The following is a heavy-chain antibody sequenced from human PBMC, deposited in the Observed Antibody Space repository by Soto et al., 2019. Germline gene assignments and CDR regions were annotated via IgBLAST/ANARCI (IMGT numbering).Heavy chain of an antibody. Sequence: GASAQVSCKASGHALTSNGIICVKQVPGQGLEWMGWISAYNGNTNYAQKLQGRVTMTTDTSTSTAYMELRSLRSDDTAVYYCARDGPIAARPGGMDIWGQGTTVTVSS. CDR2: ISAYNGNT. CDR1: GHALTSNG. V-gene: IGHV1-18*01. D-gene: IGHD6-6*01. J-gene: IGHJ6*02. CDR3: ARDGPIAARPGGMDI.